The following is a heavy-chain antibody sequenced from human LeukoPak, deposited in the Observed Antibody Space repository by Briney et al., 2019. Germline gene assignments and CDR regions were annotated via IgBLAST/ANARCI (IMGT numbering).Heavy chain of an antibody. D-gene: IGHD2-21*02. CDR3: ARDPPYCGGDCYLNWFDP. V-gene: IGHV1-69*04. Sequence: SETVSCKASGGTFSSYAISWVRQAPGQGLEWMGRIIPILGIANYAQKFQGRVTITADKSTSTAYMELSSLRSEDTAVYYCARDPPYCGGDCYLNWFDPWGQGTLVTVSS. CDR1: GGTFSSYA. CDR2: IIPILGIA. J-gene: IGHJ5*02.